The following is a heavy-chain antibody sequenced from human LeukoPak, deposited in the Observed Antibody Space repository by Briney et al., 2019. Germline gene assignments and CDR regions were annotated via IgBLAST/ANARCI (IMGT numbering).Heavy chain of an antibody. CDR2: ISGDGSST. CDR3: ARELPFDY. Sequence: PGGSLRVSCAASGFTFSSYWMHWVRQAPGKGLVWVSRISGDGSSTTYAESVKGRFTISRDNAKNTLYLQMNRLRAEDTAVYYCARELPFDYWGQGTLVTVSS. CDR1: GFTFSSYW. J-gene: IGHJ4*02. V-gene: IGHV3-74*01.